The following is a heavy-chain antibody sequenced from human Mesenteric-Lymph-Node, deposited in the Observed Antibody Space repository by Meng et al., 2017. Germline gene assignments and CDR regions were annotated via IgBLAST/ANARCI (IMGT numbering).Heavy chain of an antibody. Sequence: LRRSCTVPGGSISSGSYYWSWIRQPAGKGLEWIGRIYTSGSTNYNPSLKSRVTISVDTSKNQFSLKLSSVTAADTAVYYCARANSSGWLKYNWFDPWGQGTLVTVSS. D-gene: IGHD6-19*01. CDR1: GGSISSGSYY. V-gene: IGHV4-61*02. CDR2: IYTSGST. CDR3: ARANSSGWLKYNWFDP. J-gene: IGHJ5*02.